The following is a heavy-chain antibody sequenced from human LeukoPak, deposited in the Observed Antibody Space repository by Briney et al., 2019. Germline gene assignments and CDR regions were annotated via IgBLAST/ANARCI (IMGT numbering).Heavy chain of an antibody. D-gene: IGHD3-10*01. V-gene: IGHV4-59*01. CDR3: ARASRGHDY. CDR2: IYYSGNT. J-gene: IGHJ4*02. Sequence: SETLSLTCTVSGGSISSSYWSWIRQPPGKGLEWVWYIYYSGNTNYNPSLKSRVTISVDTSKNQFSLKLTSVTAADTAVYYCARASRGHDYWGQGTLVTVSS. CDR1: GGSISSSY.